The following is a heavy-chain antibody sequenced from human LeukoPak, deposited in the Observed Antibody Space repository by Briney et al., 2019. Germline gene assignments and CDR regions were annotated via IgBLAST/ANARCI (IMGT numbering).Heavy chain of an antibody. CDR3: ARDRRGMVRFDY. D-gene: IGHD3-10*01. CDR2: ISAYNGNT. J-gene: IGHJ4*02. Sequence: ASVKVSCKASGYTFTSYGISWVRQAPGQGLEWMGWISAYNGNTNYAPKLQGRVTMTTDTSTSTAYMELRSLRSDDTAVYYCARDRRGMVRFDYWGQGTLVTVSS. CDR1: GYTFTSYG. V-gene: IGHV1-18*04.